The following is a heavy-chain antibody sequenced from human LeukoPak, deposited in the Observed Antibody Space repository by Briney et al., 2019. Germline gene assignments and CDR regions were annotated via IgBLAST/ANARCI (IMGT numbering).Heavy chain of an antibody. CDR2: ISGSGGST. Sequence: GGSLRLSCAASGFTFSSYAMSWVRQAPEKGLEWVSAISGSGGSTYYADSVKGRFTISRDNSKNTLYLQMNSLRAEDTAVYYCAKEGPLRYFDWLPNHYYMDVWGKGTTVTVSS. J-gene: IGHJ6*03. D-gene: IGHD3-9*01. V-gene: IGHV3-23*01. CDR3: AKEGPLRYFDWLPNHYYMDV. CDR1: GFTFSSYA.